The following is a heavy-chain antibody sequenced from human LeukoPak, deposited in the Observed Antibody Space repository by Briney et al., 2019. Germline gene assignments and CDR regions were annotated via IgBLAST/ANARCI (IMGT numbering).Heavy chain of an antibody. J-gene: IGHJ4*02. CDR1: GFGVSSNY. V-gene: IGHV3-66*01. D-gene: IGHD2-21*02. Sequence: GGSLRLSCEASGFGVSSNYINWVRQAPGKGQEWVSVIYRGEKTYYADSVKGRFNISRDSSKNTVFLQMNSLRAEDTAIYYCARSDGGVLYCGEDCYLDLWGQGTLVTVSS. CDR2: IYRGEKT. CDR3: ARSDGGVLYCGEDCYLDL.